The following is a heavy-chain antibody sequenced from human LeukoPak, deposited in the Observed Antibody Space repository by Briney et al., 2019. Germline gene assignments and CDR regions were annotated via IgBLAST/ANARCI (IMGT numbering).Heavy chain of an antibody. J-gene: IGHJ4*02. D-gene: IGHD5-18*01. V-gene: IGHV1-69*04. CDR2: IIPILGIA. CDR3: ARGSGYSSRY. CDR1: GGTFSSYA. Sequence: SVKVSCKASGGTFSSYAISRVRQAPGQGLEWMGRIIPILGIANYAQKFQGRVTITADKSTSTAYMELSSLRSEDTAVYYCARGSGYSSRYWGQGTLVTVSS.